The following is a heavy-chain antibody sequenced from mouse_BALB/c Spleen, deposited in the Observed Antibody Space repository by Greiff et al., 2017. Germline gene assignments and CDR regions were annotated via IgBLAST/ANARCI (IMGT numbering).Heavy chain of an antibody. CDR3: ALYVPTQGARGAY. V-gene: IGHV2-6-7*01. Sequence: VQLQESGPGLVAPSQSLSITCTVSGFSLTGYGVNWVRQPPGKGLEWLGMIWGDGSTDYNSALKSRLSISKDNSKSQVFLKMNSLQTDDTARYYCALYVPTQGARGAYWGEGRLGTVSA. CDR1: GFSLTGYG. CDR2: IWGDGST. D-gene: IGHD1-1*01. J-gene: IGHJ3*01.